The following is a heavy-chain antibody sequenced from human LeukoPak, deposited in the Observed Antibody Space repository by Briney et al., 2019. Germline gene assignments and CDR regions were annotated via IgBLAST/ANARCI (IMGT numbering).Heavy chain of an antibody. CDR2: IYYSGST. Sequence: PSQTLSLTCTVSGGSISSGDYYWSWIRQPPGKGLEWIGYIYYSGSTYYNPSLKSRVTISVDTSKNQFSLKLSSVTAADTAVYYCARESETTVVTRIFDYWGQGTLVTVSS. V-gene: IGHV4-30-4*01. D-gene: IGHD4-23*01. CDR3: ARESETTVVTRIFDY. J-gene: IGHJ4*02. CDR1: GGSISSGDYY.